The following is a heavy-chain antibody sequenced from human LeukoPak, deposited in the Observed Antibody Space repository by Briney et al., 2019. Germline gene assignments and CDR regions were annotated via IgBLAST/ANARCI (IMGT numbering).Heavy chain of an antibody. J-gene: IGHJ4*02. D-gene: IGHD2-15*01. CDR3: ARGSCSGGSCYSCNH. CDR2: ISSSSGYI. CDR1: GFTFSSYS. Sequence: GGSLRLSCAASGFTFSSYSMNWVRQAPGKGLEWVSSISSSSGYIYYADSVKGRFTISRDNAKNSLYLQMNSLGAEDAAVYYCARGSCSGGSCYSCNHWGQGTLVTVSS. V-gene: IGHV3-21*01.